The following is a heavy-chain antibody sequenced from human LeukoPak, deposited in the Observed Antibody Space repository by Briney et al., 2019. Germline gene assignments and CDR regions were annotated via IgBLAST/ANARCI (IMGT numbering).Heavy chain of an antibody. Sequence: GGSLRLSCAASGFTFSSYSMNWIRQAPGKGLEWVSSISSRSTYMYYADSLKGRFTISRDNAKNSLYLQMNSLRAEDTAVYYCAARDSYGSGSYPIDYWGRGTLVTASS. CDR3: AARDSYGSGSYPIDY. V-gene: IGHV3-21*01. CDR2: ISSRSTYM. CDR1: GFTFSSYS. D-gene: IGHD3-10*01. J-gene: IGHJ4*02.